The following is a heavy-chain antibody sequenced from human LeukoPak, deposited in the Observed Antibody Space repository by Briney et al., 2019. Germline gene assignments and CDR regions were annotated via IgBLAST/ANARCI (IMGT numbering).Heavy chain of an antibody. CDR1: GYSISSGDY. D-gene: IGHD6-13*01. V-gene: IGHV4-38-2*02. CDR2: IYHSGST. J-gene: IGHJ4*02. CDR3: ARGPGIAAAEGYFDY. Sequence: ETLSLTCTVSGYSISSGDYWGWIRQPPGKGLEWIRSIYHSGSTYYNPSLKSRVTISVDTSKNQFSLKLSSVTAADTAVYYCARGPGIAAAEGYFDYWGQGTLVTVSS.